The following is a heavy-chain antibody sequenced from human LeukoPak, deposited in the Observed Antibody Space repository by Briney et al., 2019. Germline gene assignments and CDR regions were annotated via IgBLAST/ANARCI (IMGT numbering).Heavy chain of an antibody. J-gene: IGHJ6*04. CDR3: ARDRPRVVVVPAAMLDYYYYGMDV. D-gene: IGHD2-2*01. V-gene: IGHV1-18*04. Sequence: ASVKVSCKASGYTFTSYGISWVRQAPGQGLEGMGGISAYNGNTNYAQKLQGRVTMTTDTSTSTAYMELRSLRSDDTAVYYCARDRPRVVVVPAAMLDYYYYGMDVWGKGTTVAVSS. CDR1: GYTFTSYG. CDR2: ISAYNGNT.